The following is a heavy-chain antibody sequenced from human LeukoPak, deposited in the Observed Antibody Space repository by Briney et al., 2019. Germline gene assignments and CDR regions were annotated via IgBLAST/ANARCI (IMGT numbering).Heavy chain of an antibody. J-gene: IGHJ4*02. CDR3: ARRSSGSPPYYFDY. CDR1: GFTFSSCG. CDR2: INSDGSTT. D-gene: IGHD1-26*01. V-gene: IGHV3-74*01. Sequence: GGSLRLSCAASGFTFSSCGMTWVRQAPGKGLVWVSRINSDGSTTNYADSVKGRFTISRDNAKNTLDLQMNSLRAEDTAVYYCARRSSGSPPYYFDYWGQGTLVTVSS.